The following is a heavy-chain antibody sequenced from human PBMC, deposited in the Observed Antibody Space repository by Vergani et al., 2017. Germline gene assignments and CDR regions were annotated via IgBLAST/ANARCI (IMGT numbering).Heavy chain of an antibody. D-gene: IGHD5-12*01. Sequence: QVQLVQSGAEVKKPGASVKVSCKASGYTFTSYGISWVRQAPGQGLEWMGWISAYNGNTNYAQKLQGRVTMTTDTSTSTAYMELRSLRSDDTAVYYCARDLGDIVATTPGGDYFDYWGQGTLVTVSS. J-gene: IGHJ4*02. V-gene: IGHV1-18*01. CDR2: ISAYNGNT. CDR3: ARDLGDIVATTPGGDYFDY. CDR1: GYTFTSYG.